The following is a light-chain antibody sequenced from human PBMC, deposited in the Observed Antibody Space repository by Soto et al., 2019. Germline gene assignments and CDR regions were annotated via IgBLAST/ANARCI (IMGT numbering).Light chain of an antibody. CDR1: QGISSW. J-gene: IGKJ4*01. Sequence: DIQMTQSPSSVSASVGDRVTITCRASQGISSWLAWYQQKPGRAPNLLIYAASSLQSGVPSRFSGRGSGTDFALTVSSRQPEDFATYYCQRTNSFPLSCGGGTKVEFK. CDR2: AAS. V-gene: IGKV1-12*01. CDR3: QRTNSFPLS.